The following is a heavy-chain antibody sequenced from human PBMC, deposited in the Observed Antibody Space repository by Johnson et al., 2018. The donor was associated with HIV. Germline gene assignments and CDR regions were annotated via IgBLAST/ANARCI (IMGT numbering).Heavy chain of an antibody. J-gene: IGHJ3*01. CDR3: ARDWSDIAAAVTGAFDV. CDR1: GFTFSSYG. V-gene: IGHV3-30*03. D-gene: IGHD6-13*01. CDR2: ISYDGSNK. Sequence: QVQLVESGGGVVQPGRSLRLSCAVSGFTFSSYGMHWVRRAPGKGLEWVAVISYDGSNKYYADSVKGRFTISRDNSKNTLYLQMNSLRAEDTAVYYCARDWSDIAAAVTGAFDVWGQGTMVTVSS.